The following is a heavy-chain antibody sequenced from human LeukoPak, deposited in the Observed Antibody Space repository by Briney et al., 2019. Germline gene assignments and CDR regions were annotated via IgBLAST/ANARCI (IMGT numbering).Heavy chain of an antibody. D-gene: IGHD2/OR15-2a*01. J-gene: IGHJ4*01. CDR1: GGTFSSCA. Sequence: GRSLRLSCAASGGTFSSCAMHWVRQAPAKGLDRVAVISYDGSNKYYSNSVKGRFTISGDNSKNTLYLQMNSLRAADTAVYYCARIYGTWNYFDYWGQGTLVTVSS. V-gene: IGHV3-30*04. CDR3: ARIYGTWNYFDY. CDR2: ISYDGSNK.